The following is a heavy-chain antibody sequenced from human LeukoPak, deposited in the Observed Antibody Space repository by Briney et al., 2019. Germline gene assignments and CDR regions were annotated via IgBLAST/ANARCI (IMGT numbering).Heavy chain of an antibody. V-gene: IGHV3-49*04. Sequence: GGSLRLSCTASGFTFGDYAMSWVRQAPGKGLEWVGFIRSKTYGGTTDYAASVKGRFTISRDDSESIGYLQMNNLRNEDTAVYYCTRALILTGYYSGYWGQGTLVTVSS. CDR2: IRSKTYGGTT. CDR3: TRALILTGYYSGY. J-gene: IGHJ4*02. D-gene: IGHD3-9*01. CDR1: GFTFGDYA.